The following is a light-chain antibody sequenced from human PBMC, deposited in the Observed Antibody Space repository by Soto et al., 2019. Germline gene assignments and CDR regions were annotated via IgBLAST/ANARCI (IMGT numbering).Light chain of an antibody. J-gene: IGKJ1*01. CDR3: QQYGSSVWT. V-gene: IGKV3-20*01. Sequence: EIVLTQSPGTLSLSPGERATLSCRASQIVSDNYLAWFQQKPGQAPRLLIYGASSRATGIPVRFSGSGSGTDFTLTITRLEPEDFAVYYCQQYGSSVWTFGQGTKVELK. CDR2: GAS. CDR1: QIVSDNY.